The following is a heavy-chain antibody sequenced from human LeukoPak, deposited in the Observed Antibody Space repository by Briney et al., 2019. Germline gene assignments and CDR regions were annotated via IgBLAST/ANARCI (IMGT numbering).Heavy chain of an antibody. CDR3: ARNYYGSGSYYRGFDY. V-gene: IGHV1-69*13. J-gene: IGHJ4*02. D-gene: IGHD3-10*01. CDR2: IIPIFGTA. Sequence: GASVKVSCKASGGTFSSYAISWVRQAPGQGLEWMGGIIPIFGTANYAQKFQGRVTITADESTSTAYMELSSLGSEDTAVYYCARNYYGSGSYYRGFDYWGQGTLVTVSS. CDR1: GGTFSSYA.